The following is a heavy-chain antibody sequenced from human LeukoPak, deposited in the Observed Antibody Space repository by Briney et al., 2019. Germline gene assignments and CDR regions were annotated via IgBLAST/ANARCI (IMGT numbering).Heavy chain of an antibody. Sequence: SETLSLTCSVSGGSISSHNYWAWIRQPPGKGLEWIGTIYHSGSTYYNPSLKSRVTLSVDKSKNQFSLNLISVTDADTAMYYCAKNLTRRAFDVWGQGTMVSVSS. CDR1: GGSISSHNY. D-gene: IGHD1-7*01. V-gene: IGHV4-38-2*01. CDR2: IYHSGST. J-gene: IGHJ3*01. CDR3: AKNLTRRAFDV.